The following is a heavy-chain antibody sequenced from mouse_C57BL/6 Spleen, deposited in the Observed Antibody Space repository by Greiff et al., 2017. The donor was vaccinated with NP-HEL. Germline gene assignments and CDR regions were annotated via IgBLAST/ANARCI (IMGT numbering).Heavy chain of an antibody. J-gene: IGHJ4*01. D-gene: IGHD2-1*01. CDR2: ILPGSGST. CDR1: GYTFTGYW. V-gene: IGHV1-9*01. CDR3: ARRIYYGNNYYAMDY. Sequence: QVQLQQSGAELMKPGASVKLSCKATGYTFTGYWIEWVKQRPGHGLEWIGEILPGSGSTNYNEKLQGKATLTADTSSNTAYMQLSSLTTEDSAIYYCARRIYYGNNYYAMDYWGQGTSVTVSS.